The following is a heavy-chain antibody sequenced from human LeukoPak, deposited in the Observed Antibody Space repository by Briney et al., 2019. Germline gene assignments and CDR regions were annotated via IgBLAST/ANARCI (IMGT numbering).Heavy chain of an antibody. CDR3: ARLSPEGYYFDY. J-gene: IGHJ4*02. Sequence: SETLSLTCTVSGGSTSSYYWSWIRQPPGKGLEWIGYIYYSGSTNYNPSLKSRVTISVDTSKNQFSLKLSSVTAADTAVYYCARLSPEGYYFDYWGQGTLVTVSS. V-gene: IGHV4-59*08. CDR1: GGSTSSYY. CDR2: IYYSGST.